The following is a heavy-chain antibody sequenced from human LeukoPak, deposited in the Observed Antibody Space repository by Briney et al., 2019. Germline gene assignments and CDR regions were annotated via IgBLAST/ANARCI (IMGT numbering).Heavy chain of an antibody. J-gene: IGHJ4*02. V-gene: IGHV1-18*01. CDR1: GGTFSSYA. CDR2: ISAYNGNT. CDR3: ARDAVTTRSSDY. D-gene: IGHD4-11*01. Sequence: GASVNVSCKASGGTFSSYAISWVRQAPGQGLEWMGWISAYNGNTNYAQKLQGRVTMTTDTSTSTAYMELRSLRSDDTAVYYCARDAVTTRSSDYWGQGTLVTVSS.